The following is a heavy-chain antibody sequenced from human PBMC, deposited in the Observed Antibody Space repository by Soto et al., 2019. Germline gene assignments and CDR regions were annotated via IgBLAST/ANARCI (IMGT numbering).Heavy chain of an antibody. V-gene: IGHV1-46*01. Sequence: KLSGASVKVSCKASGDTFTTNYLHWVRQAPGQGLEWMGRINPNNGATLYAQEFQGRLILTTDTSTSTVYMDLNSVKSEDSAVYYCASRVLCDMDVWGQGTTVTVSS. CDR3: ASRVLCDMDV. CDR2: INPNNGAT. CDR1: GDTFTTNY. J-gene: IGHJ6*02. D-gene: IGHD2-21*01.